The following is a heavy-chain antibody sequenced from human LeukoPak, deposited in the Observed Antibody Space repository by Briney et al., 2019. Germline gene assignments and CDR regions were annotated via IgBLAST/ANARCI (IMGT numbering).Heavy chain of an antibody. CDR3: ARDVGWHGAYPLDY. D-gene: IGHD4-17*01. CDR2: IDQDGREE. Sequence: GGSLRPSCAASGFSFSKYWMSWVRQAPGKGLEWVANIDQDGREENYADSVTGRFTISRDNAKNSLYLQINSLRPEDTAVHHCARDVGWHGAYPLDYWGQG. J-gene: IGHJ4*02. V-gene: IGHV3-7*01. CDR1: GFSFSKYW.